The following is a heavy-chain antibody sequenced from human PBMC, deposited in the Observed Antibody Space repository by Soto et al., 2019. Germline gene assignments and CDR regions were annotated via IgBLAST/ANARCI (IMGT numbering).Heavy chain of an antibody. D-gene: IGHD6-6*01. V-gene: IGHV3-23*01. Sequence: PGGSLRLSCAASGFTFSSYAMSWVRQAPGKGLEWVSAISGSGGSTYYADSVKGRFTISRDNSKNTLYLQMNSLRAEDTAVYYCAREVGFGSSSLYYYYGMDVWGQGTTVTVSS. CDR3: AREVGFGSSSLYYYYGMDV. CDR2: ISGSGGST. CDR1: GFTFSSYA. J-gene: IGHJ6*02.